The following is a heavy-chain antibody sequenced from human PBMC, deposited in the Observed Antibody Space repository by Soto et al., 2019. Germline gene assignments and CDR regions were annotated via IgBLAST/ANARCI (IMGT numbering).Heavy chain of an antibody. CDR2: IYYSGST. J-gene: IGHJ4*02. Sequence: SETLSLTXTVSGGSISSGDYSWSWIRQPPGKGLEWIGYIYYSGSTDYNPSLKSRVTISVDTSKNQFSLKLSSVTAADTAVYYCASSPGYCSGGSCYTFDYWGQGTLVTVSS. D-gene: IGHD2-15*01. CDR1: GGSISSGDYS. V-gene: IGHV4-30-4*01. CDR3: ASSPGYCSGGSCYTFDY.